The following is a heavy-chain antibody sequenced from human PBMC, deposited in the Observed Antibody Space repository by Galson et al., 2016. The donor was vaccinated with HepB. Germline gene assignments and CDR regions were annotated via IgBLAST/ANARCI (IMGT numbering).Heavy chain of an antibody. J-gene: IGHJ3*02. Sequence: ETLSLTCTVFGDSISGSDQYWGWIRQPPGKGLEWIGSIYERGYTYYNPSLRSRVTISVDTSKNQFSLKLSSVTAADTAVYYCARPTERVVWFGELFGDAFDIWGQGAMVTVSS. V-gene: IGHV4-39*01. D-gene: IGHD3-10*01. CDR1: GDSISGSDQY. CDR2: IYERGYT. CDR3: ARPTERVVWFGELFGDAFDI.